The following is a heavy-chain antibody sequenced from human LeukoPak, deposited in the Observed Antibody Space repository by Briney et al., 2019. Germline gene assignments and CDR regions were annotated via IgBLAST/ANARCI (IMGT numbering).Heavy chain of an antibody. CDR1: GFTVSSNY. J-gene: IGHJ3*02. CDR3: ARAPYSSSWYVGAFDI. CDR2: SYSGGST. D-gene: IGHD6-13*01. V-gene: IGHV3-53*01. Sequence: GGSLRLSCAASGFTVSSNYMSWVRQAPGKRLEGVSVSYSGGSTYYADSVKGRFTISRDNSKNTLYLQMNSLRAEDTAVYYCARAPYSSSWYVGAFDIWGQGTMVTVSS.